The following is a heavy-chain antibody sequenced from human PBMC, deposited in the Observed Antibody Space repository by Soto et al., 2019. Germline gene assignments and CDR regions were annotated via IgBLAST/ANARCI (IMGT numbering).Heavy chain of an antibody. V-gene: IGHV3-23*01. CDR2: LSGSGGTT. CDR3: AKQRAGYGSGSDTFYFDF. J-gene: IGHJ4*02. Sequence: GSLRLSCSTSGFTFSTYAMNWVRQAPGKGLEWVSALSGSGGTTYYADSVRGRFAISRDNSKNTLFLQMGSLRAEDTALYYCAKQRAGYGSGSDTFYFDFWGQGTLVTVSS. CDR1: GFTFSTYA. D-gene: IGHD3-10*01.